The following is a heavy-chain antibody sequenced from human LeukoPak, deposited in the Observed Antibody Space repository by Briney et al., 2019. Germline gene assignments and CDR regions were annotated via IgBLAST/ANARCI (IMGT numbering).Heavy chain of an antibody. D-gene: IGHD3-10*01. V-gene: IGHV4-39*01. J-gene: IGHJ5*02. CDR1: GGSISSSSYY. CDR2: IYYSGST. CDR3: ASQLLWFGPNWFDP. Sequence: PSETLSLTCTVSGGSISSSSYYWGRIRQPPGKGLEWIGSIYYSGSTYYNPSLKSRVTISVDTSKNQFSLKLSSVSAADTDVYYCASQLLWFGPNWFDPWGQGTLVTVSS.